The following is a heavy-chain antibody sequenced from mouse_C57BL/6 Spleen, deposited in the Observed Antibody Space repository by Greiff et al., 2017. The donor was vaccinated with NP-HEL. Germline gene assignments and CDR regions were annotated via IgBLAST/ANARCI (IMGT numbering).Heavy chain of an antibody. J-gene: IGHJ1*03. CDR2: INPSTGGT. CDR1: GYSFTGYY. D-gene: IGHD1-1*01. CDR3: ASSVITTVVDYWYFDV. V-gene: IGHV1-43*01. Sequence: EVQGVESGPELVKPGASVKISCKASGYSFTGYYMHWVKQSSEKSLGWIGEINPSTGGTSYNQKFKGKATLTVDKSSSTAYMQLKSLTSEDSAVYYCASSVITTVVDYWYFDVWGTGTTVTVSS.